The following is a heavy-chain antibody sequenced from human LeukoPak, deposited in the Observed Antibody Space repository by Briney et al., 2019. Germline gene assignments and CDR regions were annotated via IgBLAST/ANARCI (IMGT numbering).Heavy chain of an antibody. Sequence: GGSLRLSCAASGFTFRSYSMNWVRQAPGKGLEWVSYITSGSSPIYYADSVEGRFTISRDNAKNSLYLQMNSLRDEDTAVYYCARRAYGDDSFDYWGQGTLVTVSS. CDR2: ITSGSSPI. V-gene: IGHV3-48*02. CDR1: GFTFRSYS. J-gene: IGHJ4*02. D-gene: IGHD4-17*01. CDR3: ARRAYGDDSFDY.